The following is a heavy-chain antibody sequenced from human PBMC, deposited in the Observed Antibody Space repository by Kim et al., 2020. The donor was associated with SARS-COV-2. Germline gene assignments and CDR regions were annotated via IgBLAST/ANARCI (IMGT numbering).Heavy chain of an antibody. CDR1: GFTFGNYG. CDR2: ISSDGSSE. Sequence: GGSLRLSCAASGFTFGNYGMHWVRQAPGKGLEWVTIISSDGSSEYYADSVKGRFTISRDNSKNTLYLQMNSLRAEDTAVYYCAKGISSSWHKPIGYWGQGTMVIVSS. J-gene: IGHJ4*02. CDR3: AKGISSSWHKPIGY. V-gene: IGHV3-30*18. D-gene: IGHD6-13*01.